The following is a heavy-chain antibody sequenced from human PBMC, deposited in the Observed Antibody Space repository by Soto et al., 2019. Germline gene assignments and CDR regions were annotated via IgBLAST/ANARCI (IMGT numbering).Heavy chain of an antibody. D-gene: IGHD6-13*01. CDR1: GFTFSSYA. V-gene: IGHV3-23*01. CDR2: ISGSGGST. CDR3: AYSSTPFDY. J-gene: IGHJ4*02. Sequence: EVQLLESGGGSVQPGGSLRLSCAASGFTFSSYAMSWVRQAPGKGLEWVSAISGSGGSTYYADSVKGQFTISRDNSKNTLYLPMNSLRAEDTAVYYCAYSSTPFDYWGQGTLVTVSS.